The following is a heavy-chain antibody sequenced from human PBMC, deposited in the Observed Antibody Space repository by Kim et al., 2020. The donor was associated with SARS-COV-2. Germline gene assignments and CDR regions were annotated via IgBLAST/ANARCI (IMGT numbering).Heavy chain of an antibody. CDR1: GYTFIGYY. D-gene: IGHD3-10*01. J-gene: IGHJ4*02. V-gene: IGHV1-2*02. CDR3: ARGAGTMVRSPGGH. Sequence: ASVKVSCKASGYTFIGYYMHWVRQAPGQGPEWMGWINPNSDATNYAQKFQGRVTLTRDTSITTAYMELSSLTSDDTAVYYCARGAGTMVRSPGGHWGQGT. CDR2: INPNSDAT.